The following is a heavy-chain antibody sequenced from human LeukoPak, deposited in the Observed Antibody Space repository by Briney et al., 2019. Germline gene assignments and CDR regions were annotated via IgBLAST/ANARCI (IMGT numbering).Heavy chain of an antibody. CDR2: IHHSGIT. Sequence: PSETLSLTCTVSGGSISGSNWWSWVRQPPGKGLEWIGEIHHSGITNYKASLRSRVTLPVDKSKNQFSLKLSSVTAADTAVYYCAQDGLRLGGDAFDIWGQGTMVTVSS. V-gene: IGHV4-4*02. D-gene: IGHD3-16*01. J-gene: IGHJ3*02. CDR1: GGSISGSNW. CDR3: AQDGLRLGGDAFDI.